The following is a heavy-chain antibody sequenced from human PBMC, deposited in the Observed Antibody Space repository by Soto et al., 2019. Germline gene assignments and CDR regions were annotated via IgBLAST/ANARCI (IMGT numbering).Heavy chain of an antibody. Sequence: QVQLVQSGAEVKKPGSSVKVSCKASGGTFSSYTISWVRQAPGQGLEWMGRIIPILGIANYAQKFQGRVTITADKSTSTAYMELSSLRSEDTAVYYCARGGSSGPTDYWDQGTLVTVSS. CDR2: IIPILGIA. D-gene: IGHD3-22*01. V-gene: IGHV1-69*02. CDR1: GGTFSSYT. J-gene: IGHJ4*02. CDR3: ARGGSSGPTDY.